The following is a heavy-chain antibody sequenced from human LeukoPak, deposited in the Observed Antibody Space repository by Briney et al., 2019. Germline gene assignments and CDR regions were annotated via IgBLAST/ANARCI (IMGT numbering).Heavy chain of an antibody. V-gene: IGHV4-38-2*02. J-gene: IGHJ4*02. CDR1: GYSISSGYY. CDR3: ARDQLDHRY. D-gene: IGHD1-1*01. CDR2: INHSGST. Sequence: TSETLSLTCTVSGYSISSGYYWSWIRQPPGKGLEWIGEINHSGSTNYNPSLKSRVTISVDTSKNQFSLKLSSVTAADTAVYYCARDQLDHRYWGQGTLVTVSS.